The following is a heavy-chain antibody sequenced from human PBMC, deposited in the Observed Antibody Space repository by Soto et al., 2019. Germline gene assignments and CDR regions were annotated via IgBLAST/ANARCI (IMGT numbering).Heavy chain of an antibody. V-gene: IGHV1-18*01. CDR2: ISAYNGNT. CDR3: ASGGTPGDY. CDR1: GYTFTNFG. Sequence: QVQLVQSGAEVKKPGASVKVSCKTSGYTFTNFGLSWVRQAPGQGLEWMGWISAYNGNTNYAQNYQGRVTMTTDTSTSADLMERRSRRSDDTALYYCASGGTPGDYWGQGTLVTVSS. D-gene: IGHD3-16*01. J-gene: IGHJ4*02.